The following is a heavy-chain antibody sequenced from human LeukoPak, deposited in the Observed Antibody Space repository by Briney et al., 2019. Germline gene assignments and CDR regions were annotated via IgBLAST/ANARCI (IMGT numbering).Heavy chain of an antibody. CDR2: IIPIFGTA. V-gene: IGHV1-69*13. CDR1: GGTFSSYA. Sequence: GASVKVSCKASGGTFSSYAISWVRQAPGQGLEGMGGIIPIFGTANYAQKFQGRVTITADESTSTAYMELSSLRSEDTAVYYCASFRSSSSSVDYWGQGTLVTVSS. CDR3: ASFRSSSSSVDY. J-gene: IGHJ4*02. D-gene: IGHD6-6*01.